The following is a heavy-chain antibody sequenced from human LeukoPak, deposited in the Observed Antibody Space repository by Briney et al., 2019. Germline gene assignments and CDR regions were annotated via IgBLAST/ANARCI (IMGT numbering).Heavy chain of an antibody. J-gene: IGHJ3*02. V-gene: IGHV3-9*03. CDR1: GLTIDDYA. D-gene: IGHD2-2*01. CDR2: ISWNSDSI. CDR3: ATGGHCSRTRCSGAFDM. Sequence: GGSLRLSCAASGLTIDDYAMHWVRQAPGKGLEWVSGISWNSDSIGYADSVRGRFTISRDNAKNSLYLEMSSLRAEDMVLYYCATGGHCSRTRCSGAFDMWGQGTMVTVSS.